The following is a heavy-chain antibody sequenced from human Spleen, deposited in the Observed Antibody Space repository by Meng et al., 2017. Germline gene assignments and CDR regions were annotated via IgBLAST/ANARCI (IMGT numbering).Heavy chain of an antibody. CDR2: IIPIFGTA. J-gene: IGHJ4*02. CDR1: GYSFNDYY. D-gene: IGHD6-19*01. Sequence: QVQPGQSGAEVKKPGTSVKVSCKASGYSFNDYYIHWVRQAPGQGLEWMGRIIPIFGTANYAQKFQGRVTITADKSTSTAYMELSSLRSEDTAVYYCNEAVAGIWGQGTLVTVSS. CDR3: NEAVAGI. V-gene: IGHV1-69*06.